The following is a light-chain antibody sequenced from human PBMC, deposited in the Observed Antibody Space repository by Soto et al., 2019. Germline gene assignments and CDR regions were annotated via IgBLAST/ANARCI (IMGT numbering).Light chain of an antibody. V-gene: IGKV3-20*01. CDR3: QQYGSPPLT. CDR1: QSVSSSY. Sequence: EIVLTQSPGTLSLSPGERATLSCRASQSVSSSYLAWYQQKPGQAPRLLIYGASSRATGIPDRFSGSGSGTVFAITISRLEPEDFAVYYCQQYGSPPLTFGQGTKVEIK. CDR2: GAS. J-gene: IGKJ1*01.